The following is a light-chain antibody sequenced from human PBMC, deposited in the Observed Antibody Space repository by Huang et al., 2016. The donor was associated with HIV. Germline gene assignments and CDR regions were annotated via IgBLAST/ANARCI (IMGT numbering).Light chain of an antibody. Sequence: DIQMTQSPFSLSASVGDRVTITCRASQNISSFLNWYQQKPGKAPTLLIHAASNLLRGVPSRFSGSGSGTNFILSISSLQPDDFVTYYCQQSYSSPLTFGPGTTVDI. CDR2: AAS. V-gene: IGKV1-39*01. CDR3: QQSYSSPLT. CDR1: QNISSF. J-gene: IGKJ3*01.